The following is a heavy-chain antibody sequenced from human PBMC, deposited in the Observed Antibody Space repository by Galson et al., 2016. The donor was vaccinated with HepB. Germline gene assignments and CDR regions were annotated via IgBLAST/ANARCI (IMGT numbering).Heavy chain of an antibody. V-gene: IGHV3-74*01. Sequence: SLRLSCAASGFNFSNYWMHWVRQAPGKGLVWVSRVNSDGSNTNYADFVKGRFTVSRDNAKNTVYLQMNSLRAEDTAVYYCVREIRSRFYGSDYWGQGTLVTVSS. D-gene: IGHD3-10*01. CDR1: GFNFSNYW. J-gene: IGHJ4*02. CDR3: VREIRSRFYGSDY. CDR2: VNSDGSNT.